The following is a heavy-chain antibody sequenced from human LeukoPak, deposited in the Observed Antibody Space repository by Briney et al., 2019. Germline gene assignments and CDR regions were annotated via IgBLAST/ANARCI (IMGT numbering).Heavy chain of an antibody. D-gene: IGHD3-22*01. CDR3: ARFSSFQHYYDSRKYYFDY. Sequence: GASVKVSCKASGYTFTSYDINWVRQATGQGLEWMGWMNPNSGNTGYAQKFQGRVTMTRNTSISTAYMELSRLRSDDTAVYYCARFSSFQHYYDSRKYYFDYWGQGTLVTVSS. CDR2: MNPNSGNT. J-gene: IGHJ4*02. V-gene: IGHV1-8*01. CDR1: GYTFTSYD.